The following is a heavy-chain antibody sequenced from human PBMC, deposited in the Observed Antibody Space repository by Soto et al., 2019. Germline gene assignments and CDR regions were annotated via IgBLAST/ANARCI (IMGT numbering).Heavy chain of an antibody. Sequence: SETLSLTCAVSGGSMSRGGQSWSWIRQPPGKGLEWLGFIYYTGSTYYNPSLKSRVTLSVDRSKNQFSLNLTSVTAADTAMYFCARAPPRPPHRWDVWGQGTTVTVSS. CDR2: IYYTGST. J-gene: IGHJ6*02. CDR1: GGSMSRGGQS. D-gene: IGHD6-25*01. V-gene: IGHV4-30-2*01. CDR3: ARAPPRPPHRWDV.